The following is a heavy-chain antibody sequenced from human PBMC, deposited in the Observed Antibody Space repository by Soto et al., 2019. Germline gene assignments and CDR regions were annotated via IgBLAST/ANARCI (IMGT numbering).Heavy chain of an antibody. CDR2: IYYSGST. D-gene: IGHD2-8*01. V-gene: IGHV4-39*01. J-gene: IGHJ4*02. CDR1: GGSISSSSYY. CDR3: ALTGGYCTNGVCQHDY. Sequence: SETLSLTCTVSGGSISSSSYYWGWIRQPPGKGLEWIGSIYYSGSTYYNPSLKSRVTISVDTSKNQFSLKLSSVTAADTAVYYCALTGGYCTNGVCQHDYWGQGTLVTVSS.